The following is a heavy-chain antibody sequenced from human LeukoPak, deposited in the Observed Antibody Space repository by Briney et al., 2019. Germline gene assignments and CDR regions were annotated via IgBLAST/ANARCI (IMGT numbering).Heavy chain of an antibody. CDR1: GYTFINYE. CDR2: MNPKSGDT. J-gene: IGHJ6*03. Sequence: ASVKVSCKASGYTFINYEINWVRQATGQGLEWMAWMNPKSGDTGYEQKFQGRVTITRNSSINTVHMDLSSLKSEDTAVYYCARGRYMDVWGKGTTVTVSS. CDR3: ARGRYMDV. V-gene: IGHV1-8*01.